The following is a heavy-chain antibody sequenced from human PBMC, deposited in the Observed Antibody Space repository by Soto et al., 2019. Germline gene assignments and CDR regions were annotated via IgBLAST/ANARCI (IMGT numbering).Heavy chain of an antibody. V-gene: IGHV1-69*04. J-gene: IGHJ4*02. Sequence: ASVKVSCKVSGYTLTELSMHWVRQAPGQGLEWMGKIIPILGITNYAQKFQGRVTITAEKSTITAYLELSSLRSEDPAVFYCARDLGYYYDSSGYYYNDWGQGTLVTVSS. D-gene: IGHD3-22*01. CDR3: ARDLGYYYDSSGYYYND. CDR2: IIPILGIT. CDR1: GYTLTELS.